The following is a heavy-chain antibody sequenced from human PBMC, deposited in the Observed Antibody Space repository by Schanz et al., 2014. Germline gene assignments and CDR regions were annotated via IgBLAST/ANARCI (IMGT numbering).Heavy chain of an antibody. Sequence: QVQLVQSGDEVKKPGASVKVSCKTSGYTFSDYGITWVRQAPGQGLEWMGWINPNSGDTNYAQKLQGVVTMTRDTSICTAYMEMSRLKSDNTVVYYCASLSVAGRPHVNDCYFDLWGRGTLVTVSS. CDR2: INPNSGDT. CDR3: ASLSVAGRPHVNDCYFDL. J-gene: IGHJ2*01. V-gene: IGHV1-2*02. D-gene: IGHD6-19*01. CDR1: GYTFSDYG.